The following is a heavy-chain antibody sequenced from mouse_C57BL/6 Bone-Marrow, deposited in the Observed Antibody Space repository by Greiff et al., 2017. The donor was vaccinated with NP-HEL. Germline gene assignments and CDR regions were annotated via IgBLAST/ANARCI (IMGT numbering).Heavy chain of an antibody. CDR2: ISSGSSTI. CDR1: GFTFSDYG. Sequence: EVQVVESGGGLVKPGGSLKLSCAASGFTFSDYGMHWVRQAPEKGLEWVAYISSGSSTIYYADTVKGRFTLSRDNAKNTLFLQMTSLRSEDTAMYYCARGDYYGSSLYAMDYWGQGTSVTVSS. D-gene: IGHD1-1*01. CDR3: ARGDYYGSSLYAMDY. J-gene: IGHJ4*01. V-gene: IGHV5-17*01.